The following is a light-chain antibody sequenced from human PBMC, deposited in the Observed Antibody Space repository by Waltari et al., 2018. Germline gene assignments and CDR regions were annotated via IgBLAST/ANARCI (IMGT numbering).Light chain of an antibody. CDR3: SSYTSSSTVV. CDR2: DVG. J-gene: IGLJ2*01. CDR1: SSDVGGYNY. V-gene: IGLV2-14*03. Sequence: QSALTQPASVSGSPGQSITISCTGTSSDVGGYNYVSWYQQHPGKAPKLMIYDVGNRPSGVSNRFSGSKSGNTASLTISGLQAEDEADYYCSSYTSSSTVVFGGGTKLTVL.